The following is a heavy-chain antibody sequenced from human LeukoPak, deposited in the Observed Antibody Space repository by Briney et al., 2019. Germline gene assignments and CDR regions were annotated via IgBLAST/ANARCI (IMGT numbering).Heavy chain of an antibody. V-gene: IGHV3-7*01. CDR2: INQDGGAK. D-gene: IGHD1-1*01. CDR3: ARAPTTGTVDY. Sequence: GGSLRLSCAASGFTLSSYAMSWVRQGPGKGLEWVANINQDGGAKYYVDSLKGRFTISRDNIEKSLHLQLNSLTADDTAVYFCARAPTTGTVDYWGQGTLVTVSS. CDR1: GFTLSSYA. J-gene: IGHJ4*02.